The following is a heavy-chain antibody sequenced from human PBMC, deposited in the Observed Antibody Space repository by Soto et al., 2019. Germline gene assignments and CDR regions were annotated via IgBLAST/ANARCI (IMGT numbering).Heavy chain of an antibody. Sequence: ASETLSLTCAAYGGSFSGYYWSWIRQPPGKGLEWIGEINHSGSTNYNPSLKSRVTISVDTSKNQFSLKLSSVTAADTAVYYCARRKVVTEKAFDIWGQGTMVTVSS. CDR1: GGSFSGYY. J-gene: IGHJ3*02. CDR2: INHSGST. V-gene: IGHV4-34*01. D-gene: IGHD2-21*02. CDR3: ARRKVVTEKAFDI.